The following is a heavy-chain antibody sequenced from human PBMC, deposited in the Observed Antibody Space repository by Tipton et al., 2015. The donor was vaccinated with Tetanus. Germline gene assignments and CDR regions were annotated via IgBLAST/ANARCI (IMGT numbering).Heavy chain of an antibody. CDR3: AREAGCSGGSCFSGDFAN. CDR1: GFIFSSYG. J-gene: IGHJ4*02. Sequence: SLRLSCAASGFIFSSYGIHWVRQAPGKGLEWVAVSWYDGTDKYYADSVKGRLTISRENSKNTLYLQMNSLRAGDTAVYYCAREAGCSGGSCFSGDFANWGQGTQVPVSS. V-gene: IGHV3-33*01. D-gene: IGHD2-15*01. CDR2: SWYDGTDK.